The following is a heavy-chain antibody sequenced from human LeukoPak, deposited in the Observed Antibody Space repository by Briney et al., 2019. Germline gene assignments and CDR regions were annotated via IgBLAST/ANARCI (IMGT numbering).Heavy chain of an antibody. CDR3: ASSHLESITYYYYYMDV. J-gene: IGHJ6*03. V-gene: IGHV3-15*01. CDR1: GFTFSNAW. Sequence: PGGSLRLSCAASGFTFSNAWMSWVRQAPGKGLEWVGRIKSKTDGGTTDYAAPVKGRFTISRDNAKNSLYLQMNSLRAEDTAVYYCASSHLESITYYYYYMDVWGKGTTVTISS. D-gene: IGHD3-3*01. CDR2: IKSKTDGGTT.